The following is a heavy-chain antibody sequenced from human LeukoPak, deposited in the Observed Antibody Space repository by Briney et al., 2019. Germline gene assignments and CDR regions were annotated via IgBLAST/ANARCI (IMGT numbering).Heavy chain of an antibody. CDR3: ARVVGATNFDY. Sequence: GGSLRLSCAASGFTFSDYYMSWLRQAPGKGLEWVSYISSSGSTIYYADSVKGQFTISRDNAKNSLYLQMNSLRAEDTAVYYCARVVGATNFDYWGQGTLVTVSS. J-gene: IGHJ4*02. V-gene: IGHV3-11*04. D-gene: IGHD1-26*01. CDR2: ISSSGSTI. CDR1: GFTFSDYY.